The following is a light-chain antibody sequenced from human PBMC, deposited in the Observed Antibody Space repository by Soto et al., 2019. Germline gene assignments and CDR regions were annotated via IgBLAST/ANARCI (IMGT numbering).Light chain of an antibody. CDR2: DVS. CDR1: SSDVGGYNY. J-gene: IGLJ1*01. Sequence: QSVLTQPASVSGSPGHSITISCTGTSSDVGGYNYVSWYQQHPGKAPKLMIYDVSNRPSGVSNRFSGSKSGNTASLTISGPQAEDEVVYYCSSYTSSGTLPYVCGTGTKVTVL. CDR3: SSYTSSGTLPYV. V-gene: IGLV2-14*01.